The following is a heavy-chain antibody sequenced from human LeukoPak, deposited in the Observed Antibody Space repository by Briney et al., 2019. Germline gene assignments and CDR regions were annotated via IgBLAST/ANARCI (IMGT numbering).Heavy chain of an antibody. CDR3: ARDQTDCSSTSCYNFHYGMDV. CDR1: GYTFTSYY. J-gene: IGHJ6*02. V-gene: IGHV1-46*01. D-gene: IGHD2-2*02. CDR2: INPSGGST. Sequence: ASVKVSCKASGYTFTSYYMHWVRQAPGQGLEWMGIINPSGGSTSSSQKFQGRVTMTRDTSTNTVYLELSSLRSEDTAVYFCARDQTDCSSTSCYNFHYGMDVWGQGTTVTVSS.